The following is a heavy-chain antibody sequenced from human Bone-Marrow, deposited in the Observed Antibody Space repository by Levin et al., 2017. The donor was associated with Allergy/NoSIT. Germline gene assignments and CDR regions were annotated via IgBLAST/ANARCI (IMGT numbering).Heavy chain of an antibody. J-gene: IGHJ4*02. Sequence: AGESLKISCVVSGFTFNDYGMHWVRQAPGKGLEWVAAISGDGTKRHQAASVNGRFVISRDNSENTLYLEMNSLRAEDTAVYYCAKDMVARLRFNLDSWGQGALVTVSS. CDR3: AKDMVARLRFNLDS. D-gene: IGHD3-10*01. CDR1: GFTFNDYG. V-gene: IGHV3-30*18. CDR2: ISGDGTKR.